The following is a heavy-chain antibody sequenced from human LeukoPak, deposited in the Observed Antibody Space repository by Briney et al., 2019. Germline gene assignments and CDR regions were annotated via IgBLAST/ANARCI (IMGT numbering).Heavy chain of an antibody. V-gene: IGHV1-18*01. D-gene: IGHD1-26*01. J-gene: IGHJ3*02. CDR3: ARWVGATEDAFDI. CDR1: GYTFTSYG. CDR2: ISAYNGNT. Sequence: ASVKVSCKTSGYTFTSYGISWVRQAPGQGLEWMGWISAYNGNTNYARKLQGRVTMTTDTSTSTAYMELSSLRSEDTAVYYCARWVGATEDAFDIWGQGTMVTVSS.